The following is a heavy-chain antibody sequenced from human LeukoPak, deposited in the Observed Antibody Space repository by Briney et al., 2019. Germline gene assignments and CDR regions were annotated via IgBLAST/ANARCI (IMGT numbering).Heavy chain of an antibody. CDR1: GFIVSNNY. Sequence: GRSLRLSCAASGFIVSNNYMTCVRQAPGEGLEWVSIIHSDSNTYYADSVRGRFTVSRDNSKTTVSLEMNSLRAEDTAMYYCVSHSDPLTTYSFDYWGQGTRVTVSS. V-gene: IGHV3-53*01. CDR3: VSHSDPLTTYSFDY. D-gene: IGHD3-9*01. J-gene: IGHJ4*02. CDR2: IHSDSNT.